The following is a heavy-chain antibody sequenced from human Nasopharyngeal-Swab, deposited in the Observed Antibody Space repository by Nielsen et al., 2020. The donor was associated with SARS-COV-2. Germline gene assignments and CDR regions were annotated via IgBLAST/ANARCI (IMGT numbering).Heavy chain of an antibody. CDR3: ARDPITGTTEAENPPFDY. Sequence: WVRQAPGQGLEWLGIINPSGGSTSYAQKIQGRVTMTRDTSTSTVYMELSSLRSEDTAVYYCARDPITGTTEAENPPFDYWGQGTLVTVSS. D-gene: IGHD1-20*01. CDR2: INPSGGST. J-gene: IGHJ4*02. V-gene: IGHV1-46*01.